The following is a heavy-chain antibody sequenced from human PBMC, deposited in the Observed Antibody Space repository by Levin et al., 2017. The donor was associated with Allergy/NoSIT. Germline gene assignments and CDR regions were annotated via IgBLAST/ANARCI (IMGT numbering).Heavy chain of an antibody. CDR2: ISSSSSYI. J-gene: IGHJ4*02. CDR3: ARVDRPYDILTGYYDY. D-gene: IGHD3-9*01. Sequence: GESLKISCAASGFTFSSYSMNWVRQAPGKGLEWVSSISSSSSYIYYADSVKGRFTISRDNAKNSLYLQMNSLRAEDTAVYYCARVDRPYDILTGYYDYWGQGTLVTVSS. V-gene: IGHV3-21*01. CDR1: GFTFSSYS.